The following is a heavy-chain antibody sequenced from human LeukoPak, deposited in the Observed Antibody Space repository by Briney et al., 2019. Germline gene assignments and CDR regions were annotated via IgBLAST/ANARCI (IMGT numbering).Heavy chain of an antibody. Sequence: SQTLSLTCAVSGGSISSGGYSWSWIRQPPGKGLEWIGYIYHSGSTYYNPSLKSRLTISLDTSKNQFSLRLSSVTAADTAVYFCARLNSGGCYDYWGQGTLVTVSS. V-gene: IGHV4-30-2*05. D-gene: IGHD2-15*01. CDR2: IYHSGST. J-gene: IGHJ4*02. CDR3: ARLNSGGCYDY. CDR1: GGSISSGGYS.